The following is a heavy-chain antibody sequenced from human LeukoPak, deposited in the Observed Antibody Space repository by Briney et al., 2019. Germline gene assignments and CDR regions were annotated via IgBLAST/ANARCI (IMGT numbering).Heavy chain of an antibody. J-gene: IGHJ4*02. D-gene: IGHD2-2*01. V-gene: IGHV3-30*02. CDR1: GFTFSSYA. CDR2: IWYDGSNK. CDR3: AKDSGGRYCSSTSCPFDY. Sequence: GGSLRLSCEASGFTFSSYAMSWVRQAPGKGLEWVAVIWYDGSNKYYADSVKGRFTISRDNSKNTLYLQMNSLRAEDTAVYYCAKDSGGRYCSSTSCPFDYWGQGTLVTVSS.